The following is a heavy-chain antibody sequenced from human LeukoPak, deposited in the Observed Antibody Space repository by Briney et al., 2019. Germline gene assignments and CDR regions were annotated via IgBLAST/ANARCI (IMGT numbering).Heavy chain of an antibody. J-gene: IGHJ5*02. CDR1: GYSITNVFY. CDR3: ASSHDYGVTYHH. Sequence: SGTLSLTCTVSGYSITNVFYWGWIRQPPGKGLEWTGSFYHTGSTYSNPSLKSRVSLSVDTSKSQFSLNLNSVTAADTAVYYCASSHDYGVTYHHWGQGTLVTVSS. D-gene: IGHD4-17*01. CDR2: FYHTGST. V-gene: IGHV4-38-2*02.